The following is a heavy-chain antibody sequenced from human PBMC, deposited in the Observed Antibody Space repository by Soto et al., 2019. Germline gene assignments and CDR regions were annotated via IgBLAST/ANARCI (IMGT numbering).Heavy chain of an antibody. V-gene: IGHV1-69*13. Sequence: RASVKVSCKASGGTFSSYAISWVRQAPGQGLEWMGGIIPIFGTANYAQKFQGRVTITADESTSTAYMELSSLRSEDTAVYYCARDLGGQWLVRRNSSYYYYGMDVWGQGTTVTVSS. D-gene: IGHD6-19*01. CDR1: GGTFSSYA. CDR2: IIPIFGTA. CDR3: ARDLGGQWLVRRNSSYYYYGMDV. J-gene: IGHJ6*02.